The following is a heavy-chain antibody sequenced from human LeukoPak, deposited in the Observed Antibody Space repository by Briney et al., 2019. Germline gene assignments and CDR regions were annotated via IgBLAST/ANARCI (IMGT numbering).Heavy chain of an antibody. CDR2: IYQSGST. D-gene: IGHD2-8*01. CDR3: ARDAHCTNGVCSDGYTSGYYRDY. CDR1: GYSISSGYY. V-gene: IGHV4-38-2*02. Sequence: PSETLSLTCTVSGYSISSGYYWGWIRQPPGKGLEWIGNIYQSGSTYYTPSLKSRVTILVDTSKNQFSLKLSSVTAADTAVYYCARDAHCTNGVCSDGYTSGYYRDYWGQGTLVTVSS. J-gene: IGHJ4*02.